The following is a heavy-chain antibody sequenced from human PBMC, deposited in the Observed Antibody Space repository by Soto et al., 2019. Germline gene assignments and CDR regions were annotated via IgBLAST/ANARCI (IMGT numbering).Heavy chain of an antibody. D-gene: IGHD4-17*01. Sequence: QVQLQQWGAGLLKPSETLSLTCAVYGGSFSGYYWSWIRQLPGKGLEWIGEVNHSGSTNYNPSLTSRVTTSVDTSKNQFSLKLSSVTAAETVVYYCASNYGDYARDLDYWGQGTLVTVSS. CDR1: GGSFSGYY. CDR2: VNHSGST. J-gene: IGHJ4*02. V-gene: IGHV4-34*01. CDR3: ASNYGDYARDLDY.